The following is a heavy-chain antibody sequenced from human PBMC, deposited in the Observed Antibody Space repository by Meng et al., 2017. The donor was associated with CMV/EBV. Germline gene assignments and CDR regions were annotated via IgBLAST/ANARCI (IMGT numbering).Heavy chain of an antibody. CDR1: SSSSNW. V-gene: IGHV4-4*02. CDR2: IYHSGST. J-gene: IGHJ4*02. D-gene: IGHD2-2*01. CDR3: ARIPGGYCSSTSCYVFDY. Sequence: SSSSNWWSWVRQPPGKGLEWLGEIYHSGSTNYNPSLKSRVTISVDKSKNQFSLKLSSVTAADTAVYYCARIPGGYCSSTSCYVFDYWGQGTLVTVSS.